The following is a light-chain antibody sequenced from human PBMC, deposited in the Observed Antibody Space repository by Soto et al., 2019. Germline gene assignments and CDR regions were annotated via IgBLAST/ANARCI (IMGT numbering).Light chain of an antibody. V-gene: IGLV2-14*02. J-gene: IGLJ3*02. CDR1: SSDVGSYNL. CDR2: EVS. Sequence: QSVLTQPASVSGSPGQSITISCTGTSSDVGSYNLVSWYQQHPGKAPKLMIYEVSNRPSGVSNRFSGSKSGNTASLTISGLQAEDEADYYCTSFTSSFTLVFVGGTKLTVL. CDR3: TSFTSSFTLV.